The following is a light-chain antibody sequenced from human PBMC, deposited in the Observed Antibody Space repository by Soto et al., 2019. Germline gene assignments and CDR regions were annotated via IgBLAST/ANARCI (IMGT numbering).Light chain of an antibody. V-gene: IGLV2-14*01. J-gene: IGLJ1*01. CDR3: SSYTSSSAFYV. CDR2: DVS. CDR1: SSDVGGYSY. Sequence: QSALTQPASVSGSPGQSITISCTGTSSDVGGYSYVSWCQQHPGKAPKLMIYDVSNRPSGVSNRFSGSKSGNTASLTISGLQAEDEADYYCSSYTSSSAFYVFGTGTKLTVL.